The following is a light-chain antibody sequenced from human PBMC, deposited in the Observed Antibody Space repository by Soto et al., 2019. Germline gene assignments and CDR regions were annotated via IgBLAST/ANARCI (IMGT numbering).Light chain of an antibody. CDR2: DAS. J-gene: IGKJ4*01. V-gene: IGKV3-11*01. CDR3: QQRSNWRLT. CDR1: QSVSSY. Sequence: EIVLTQSPATLSLSPGERATLSCRASQSVSSYLAWYQQKPGQAPRLLIYDASNRATGIPARFSGSGSGTDFPHTISNLEPEYFAVYYCQQRSNWRLTFGGGTKVEIK.